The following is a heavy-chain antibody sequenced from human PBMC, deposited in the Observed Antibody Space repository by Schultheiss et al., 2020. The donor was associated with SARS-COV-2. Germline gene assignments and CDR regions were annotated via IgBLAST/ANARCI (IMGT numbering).Heavy chain of an antibody. V-gene: IGHV3-48*01. CDR2: ISSSSSTI. D-gene: IGHD7-27*01. CDR3: AVHWVRGAFDI. Sequence: GGSLRLSCAASGFTFSSYSMNWVRQAPGKGLEWVSYISSSSSTIYYADSVKGRFTISRDNSKNTLYLQMNSLRAEDTAVYYCAVHWVRGAFDIWGQGTMVT. J-gene: IGHJ3*02. CDR1: GFTFSSYS.